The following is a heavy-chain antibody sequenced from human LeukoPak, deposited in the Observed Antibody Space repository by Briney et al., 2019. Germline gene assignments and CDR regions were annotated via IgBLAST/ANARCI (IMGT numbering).Heavy chain of an antibody. Sequence: PSQTLPLTCTVSGGSMSSGDNYWSWIRQHPGKGLEWIGHIYYSGTTYYNPSLKSRVSISADTSKNQFSLRLSSVTVADTAVYYCARYGGNAHDYWGQGTLVTVSS. CDR1: GGSMSSGDNY. J-gene: IGHJ4*02. V-gene: IGHV4-31*03. D-gene: IGHD4/OR15-4a*01. CDR2: IYYSGTT. CDR3: ARYGGNAHDY.